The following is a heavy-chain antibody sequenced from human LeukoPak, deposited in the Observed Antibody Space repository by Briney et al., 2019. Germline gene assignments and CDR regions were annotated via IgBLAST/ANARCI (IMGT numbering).Heavy chain of an antibody. J-gene: IGHJ6*03. Sequence: PSETLSLTCTVSGFSISSYYWSWIRQPPGKGLEWIGYIYYTGSTNYNPSLKSRVTISEDTSKNQFSLKLSSVTAADTAVYYCARDRSYYMDVWGKGTTVTISS. CDR3: ARDRSYYMDV. CDR1: GFSISSYY. V-gene: IGHV4-59*01. CDR2: IYYTGST.